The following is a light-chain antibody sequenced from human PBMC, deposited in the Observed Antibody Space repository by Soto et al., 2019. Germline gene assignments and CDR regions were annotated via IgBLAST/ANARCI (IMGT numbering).Light chain of an antibody. J-gene: IGLJ2*01. CDR1: SSDVGGYNY. V-gene: IGLV2-14*03. Sequence: QSALTQPASVSGSPGQWITISCTGASSDVGGYNYVSWYQHHPGKAPKLMIYDVSNRPSGVSNRFSDSKSGNTASLIISGLQAEDEADYYCSSYTRSSTLFGGGTKLTVL. CDR3: SSYTRSSTL. CDR2: DVS.